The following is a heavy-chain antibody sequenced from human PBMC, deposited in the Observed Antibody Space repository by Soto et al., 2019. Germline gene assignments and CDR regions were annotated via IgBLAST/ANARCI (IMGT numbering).Heavy chain of an antibody. CDR3: GRGSGTYYPGMDV. CDR2: IGSSGSYI. CDR1: GFTFRSYT. V-gene: IGHV3-21*01. Sequence: TGGSLRLSCVGSGFTFRSYTMNWVRQAPGKGLEWVSYIGSSGSYIYYADSVKGRFTISRDDAKNSLYLQMNSLRAEGTAVYYCGRGSGTYYPGMDVWGQGTTVTVSS. D-gene: IGHD1-26*01. J-gene: IGHJ6*02.